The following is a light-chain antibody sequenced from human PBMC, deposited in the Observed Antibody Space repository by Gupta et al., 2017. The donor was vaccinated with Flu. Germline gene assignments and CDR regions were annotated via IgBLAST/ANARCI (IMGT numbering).Light chain of an antibody. CDR1: QGIRFW. Sequence: GDRVTITCRASQGIRFWVAWYQQKPGRAPQLLIYKASSLEDGVPSRFSGSGYGTDFTLTISDLQPDDFATYYCQQYSASPVTFGGGTKL. CDR3: QQYSASPVT. CDR2: KAS. V-gene: IGKV1-5*03. J-gene: IGKJ4*01.